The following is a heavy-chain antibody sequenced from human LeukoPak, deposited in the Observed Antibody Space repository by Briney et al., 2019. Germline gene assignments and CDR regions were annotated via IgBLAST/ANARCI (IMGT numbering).Heavy chain of an antibody. CDR3: AREHSSGYKDY. J-gene: IGHJ4*02. Sequence: SETLSLTCTVSGGSISSYYWSWIRQPPGKGLEWIGYIYYSGSTNYNPPLKSRVTISVDTSKNQFSLKLSSVTAADTAVYYCAREHSSGYKDYWGQGTLVTVSS. V-gene: IGHV4-59*01. D-gene: IGHD3-22*01. CDR2: IYYSGST. CDR1: GGSISSYY.